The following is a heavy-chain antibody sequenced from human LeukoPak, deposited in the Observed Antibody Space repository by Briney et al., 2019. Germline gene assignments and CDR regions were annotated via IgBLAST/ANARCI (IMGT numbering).Heavy chain of an antibody. CDR3: ARSEAYEVRGVIISYGMDV. CDR2: IYSGGST. CDR1: GGSFSGYY. V-gene: IGHV3-66*01. D-gene: IGHD3-10*01. Sequence: ETLSLTCAVYGGSFSGYYWSWVRQAPGKGLEWVSVIYSGGSTYYADSVKGRFTISRDNSKNTLYLQVNSLRAEDTAVYYCARSEAYEVRGVIISYGMDVWGQGTTVTVSS. J-gene: IGHJ6*02.